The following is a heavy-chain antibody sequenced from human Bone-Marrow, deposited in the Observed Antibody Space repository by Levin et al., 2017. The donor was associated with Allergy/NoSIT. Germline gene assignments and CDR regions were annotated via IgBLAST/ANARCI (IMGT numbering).Heavy chain of an antibody. Sequence: GESLKISCAASGFTFSRFWMSWVRQAPGKGLEWVANINQDESEKYYVDSAKGRFTVSRDNAKNSLYLQMNSLRAEDTAVYYCTRDSWAVGFFDYWDQGTLVIVSS. CDR1: GFTFSRFW. CDR3: TRDSWAVGFFDY. D-gene: IGHD1-26*01. V-gene: IGHV3-7*01. J-gene: IGHJ4*02. CDR2: INQDESEK.